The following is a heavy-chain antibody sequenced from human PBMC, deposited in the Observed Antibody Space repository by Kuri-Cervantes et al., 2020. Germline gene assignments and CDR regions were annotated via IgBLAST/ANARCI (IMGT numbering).Heavy chain of an antibody. CDR1: GYTFTSYY. J-gene: IGHJ6*02. Sequence: ASVKVSCKASGYTFTSYYMHWVRQAPGQGLEWMGWISAYNGNTNYAQKLQSRFTMTTDTSTSTAYMELRSLRSDDTAVYYCARDPMQYSSSWYFYYYGMDVWGQGTTVTVSS. D-gene: IGHD6-13*01. V-gene: IGHV1-18*04. CDR3: ARDPMQYSSSWYFYYYGMDV. CDR2: ISAYNGNT.